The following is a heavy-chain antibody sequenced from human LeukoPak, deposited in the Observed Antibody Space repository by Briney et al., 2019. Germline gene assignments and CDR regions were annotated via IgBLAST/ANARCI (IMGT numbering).Heavy chain of an antibody. D-gene: IGHD6-6*01. V-gene: IGHV4-34*01. CDR3: ARSGKSIAAGFDY. CDR1: GGSFSGYY. CDR2: INHSGST. J-gene: IGHJ4*02. Sequence: SVTLSLTCAVYGGSFSGYYWSWIRQPPGKGLEWIGEINHSGSTNYNPSLKSRVTISVDTSKNQFSLKLSSVTAADTAVYYCARSGKSIAAGFDYWGQGTLVTVSS.